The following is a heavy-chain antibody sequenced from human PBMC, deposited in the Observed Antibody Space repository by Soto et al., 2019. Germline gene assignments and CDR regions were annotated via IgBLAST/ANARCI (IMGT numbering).Heavy chain of an antibody. V-gene: IGHV1-69*04. Sequence: KFSCKASGGTFSSYTISWVRQAPGQGLEWMGRIIPILGIANYAQKFQGRVTITGDKSASTAYMELSSLRSEDTAVYYCERDIPSSDARGQGTPV. CDR2: IIPILGIA. D-gene: IGHD2-2*02. J-gene: IGHJ6*02. CDR3: ERDIPSSDA. CDR1: GGTFSSYT.